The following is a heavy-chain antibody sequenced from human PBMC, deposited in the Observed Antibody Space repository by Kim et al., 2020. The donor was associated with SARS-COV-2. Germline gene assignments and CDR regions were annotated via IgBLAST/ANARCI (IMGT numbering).Heavy chain of an antibody. CDR3: AKDGHAEVRFLEWLGRKYGMDV. D-gene: IGHD3-3*01. CDR1: GFTFSSYG. J-gene: IGHJ6*02. V-gene: IGHV3-30*18. Sequence: GGSLRLSCAASGFTFSSYGMHWVRQAPGKGLEWVAVISYDGSNKYYADSVKGRFTISRDNSKNTLYLQMNSLRAEDTAVYYCAKDGHAEVRFLEWLGRKYGMDVWGQGTTVTVSS. CDR2: ISYDGSNK.